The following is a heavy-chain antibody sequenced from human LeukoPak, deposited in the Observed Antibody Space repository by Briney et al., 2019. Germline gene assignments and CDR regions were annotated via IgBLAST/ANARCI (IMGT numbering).Heavy chain of an antibody. Sequence: SETLSLTCTVSGGSISSGGYYWSWIRQHPGKGLEWIGYIYYGGSTYYNPSLKSRVTISVDTSKNQFSLKLSSVTAADTAVYYCARGLYDSSGYSFDYWGQGTLVTVSS. CDR3: ARGLYDSSGYSFDY. CDR1: GGSISSGGYY. J-gene: IGHJ4*02. D-gene: IGHD3-22*01. V-gene: IGHV4-31*03. CDR2: IYYGGST.